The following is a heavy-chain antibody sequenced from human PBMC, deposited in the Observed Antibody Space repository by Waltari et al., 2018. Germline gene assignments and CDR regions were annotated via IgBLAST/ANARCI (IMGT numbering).Heavy chain of an antibody. J-gene: IGHJ4*02. D-gene: IGHD3-22*01. CDR2: IRSSGGDT. CDR1: GFTFSSHA. CDR3: ARRGGTGPVTVGGIHYDY. Sequence: EVQLLESGGGLVQPGGSLRLSCAASGFTFSSHAMYWVRQAPGKGLEWVSSIRSSGGDTYYADSVKGRFTISRDNSKNMLYLEVNSLRVEDTATYYCARRGGTGPVTVGGIHYDYWGQGTLVTVFS. V-gene: IGHV3-23*01.